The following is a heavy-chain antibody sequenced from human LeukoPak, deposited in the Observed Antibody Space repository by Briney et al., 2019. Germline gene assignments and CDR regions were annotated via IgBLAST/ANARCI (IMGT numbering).Heavy chain of an antibody. CDR2: ISSSGSTK. Sequence: PGGSLRLSCAASGFSISRYSMNWVRQAPGKGLEWVSYISSSGSTKYYTDSVKGRFTISRDNAKNSLDLQMNSLRGEDTAVYYCARGFSSFDYWGQGTLVTVSS. J-gene: IGHJ4*02. CDR1: GFSISRYS. CDR3: ARGFSSFDY. V-gene: IGHV3-48*04.